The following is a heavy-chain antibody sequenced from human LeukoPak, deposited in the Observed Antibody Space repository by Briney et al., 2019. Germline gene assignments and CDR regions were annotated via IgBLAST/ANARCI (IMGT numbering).Heavy chain of an antibody. J-gene: IGHJ4*02. D-gene: IGHD5-18*01. V-gene: IGHV1-46*01. CDR1: GYTFTSYY. CDR3: AGTYWIQLWLKPVFDY. CDR2: INPSGGST. Sequence: ASVKVSCKASGYTFTSYYMHWVRQAPGQGLEWMGIINPSGGSTSYAQKFQGRVTMTRDTSTSTVYMELSSLRSEDTAVYYCAGTYWIQLWLKPVFDYWGQGTLVTVSS.